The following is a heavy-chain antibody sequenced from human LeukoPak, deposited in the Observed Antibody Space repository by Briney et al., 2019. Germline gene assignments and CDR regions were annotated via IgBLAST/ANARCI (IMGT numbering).Heavy chain of an antibody. Sequence: PSETLSLTCTVSAGSISSGSYYWSWIRQPAGKGLEWIGRIYTSGSTNYNPSLKSRVTISVDTSKNQFSLKLNSVTAADTAVYYCARRGDTIFGVVDYWGRGTLVTVSS. CDR3: ARRGDTIFGVVDY. J-gene: IGHJ4*02. CDR2: IYTSGST. CDR1: AGSISSGSYY. D-gene: IGHD3-3*01. V-gene: IGHV4-61*02.